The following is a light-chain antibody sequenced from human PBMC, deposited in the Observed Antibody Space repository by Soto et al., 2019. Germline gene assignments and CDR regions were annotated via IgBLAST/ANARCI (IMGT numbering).Light chain of an antibody. CDR1: QSLIYTANNKYY. J-gene: IGKJ2*01. Sequence: DIVLTQSQDSLAVSLGERATINCKSDQSLIYTANNKYYLAWYQHKAGQSPKLLIHWASARDSGVPDRFSGSGSGTDFTLTITALQAEDVAVYYLQQYYLTPYTCGQGTKLELK. CDR3: QQYYLTPYT. CDR2: WAS. V-gene: IGKV4-1*01.